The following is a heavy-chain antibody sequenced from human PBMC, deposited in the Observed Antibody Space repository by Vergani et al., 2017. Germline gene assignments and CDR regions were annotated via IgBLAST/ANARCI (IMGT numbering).Heavy chain of an antibody. V-gene: IGHV3-21*01. CDR2: ISSSSSYI. Sequence: EVQLVESGGGLVKPGGSLRLSCAASGFTFSSYSMNWVRQAPGKGLEWVSSISSSSSYIYYADSVKGRFTISRDNAKNSLYLQMNSLRAEDTAVYYCAREVPSVVVPAAPIDYWGQGTLVTVSS. CDR1: GFTFSSYS. D-gene: IGHD2-2*01. J-gene: IGHJ4*02. CDR3: AREVPSVVVPAAPIDY.